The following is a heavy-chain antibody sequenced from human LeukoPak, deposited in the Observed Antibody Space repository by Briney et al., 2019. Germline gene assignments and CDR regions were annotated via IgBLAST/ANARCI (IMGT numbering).Heavy chain of an antibody. CDR3: ARISYGSGSYYLTTVDY. D-gene: IGHD3-10*01. CDR1: GYSISSGYY. Sequence: PSETLSLTCTVSGYSISSGYYWGWIRQPPGKGLEWFGSIYHSGSTYYNPSLKSRVIISVDTSKNQFSLKLSSVTAADTAVYYCARISYGSGSYYLTTVDYWGQGTLVTVSS. CDR2: IYHSGST. V-gene: IGHV4-38-2*02. J-gene: IGHJ4*02.